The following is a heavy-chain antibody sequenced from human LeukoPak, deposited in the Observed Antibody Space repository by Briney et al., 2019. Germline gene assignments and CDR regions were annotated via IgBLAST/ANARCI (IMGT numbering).Heavy chain of an antibody. CDR2: IYPVDSDT. CDR3: ARRSTFLAAADAFDI. J-gene: IGHJ3*02. V-gene: IGHV5-51*01. D-gene: IGHD6-13*01. Sequence: GQSLKISCTGSGYSFTSYWIGWVRHMPGKGLEWMGIIYPVDSDTRCSPSFQGQVTISADNSISTAYLQWSSLKASDTAMYYCARRSTFLAAADAFDIWGQGTMVTVSS. CDR1: GYSFTSYW.